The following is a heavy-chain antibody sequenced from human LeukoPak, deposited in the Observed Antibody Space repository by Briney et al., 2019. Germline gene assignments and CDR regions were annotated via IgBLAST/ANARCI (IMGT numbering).Heavy chain of an antibody. Sequence: PGGSLRLSCAASGFTFSNYWMIWVRQASGKGLEWVSFISSSSGYIYYADSVKGRFTVSRDDAKSSLYLQMNSLRADDTAVYYCARDWGDCSGGSCYFDIWGQGTMVTVSS. V-gene: IGHV3-21*01. J-gene: IGHJ3*02. CDR2: ISSSSGYI. CDR3: ARDWGDCSGGSCYFDI. CDR1: GFTFSNYW. D-gene: IGHD2-15*01.